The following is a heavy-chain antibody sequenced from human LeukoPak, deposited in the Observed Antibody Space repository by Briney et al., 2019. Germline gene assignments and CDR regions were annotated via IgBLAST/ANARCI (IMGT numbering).Heavy chain of an antibody. CDR2: IYSGGST. J-gene: IGHJ4*02. V-gene: IGHV3-53*01. D-gene: IGHD3-22*01. CDR1: GFTVSSNY. CDR3: ARDGAGSSGLWLFDY. Sequence: PGGSLRLSCAAFGFTVSSNYMSWVRQAPGKGLEWVSVIYSGGSTYHADSVKGRFTISRDNSKNTLYLQMNSLRAEDTAVYYCARDGAGSSGLWLFDYWGQGTLVTVSS.